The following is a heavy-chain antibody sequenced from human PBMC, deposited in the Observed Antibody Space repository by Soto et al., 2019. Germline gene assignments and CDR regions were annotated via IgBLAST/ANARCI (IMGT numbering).Heavy chain of an antibody. J-gene: IGHJ5*02. CDR2: IYHGGST. CDR3: ARVGPWVPYYYDSSPYTFENWFDP. D-gene: IGHD3-22*01. Sequence: SETLSLTCTVSGGSISSSSYYWGWIRQPPGKGLEWIGSIYHGGSTYYNPSLNSRVTLSIDMTNNHVSLILNSVTAADTAVYYCARVGPWVPYYYDSSPYTFENWFDPWGQGTLVTVSS. V-gene: IGHV4-39*02. CDR1: GGSISSSSYY.